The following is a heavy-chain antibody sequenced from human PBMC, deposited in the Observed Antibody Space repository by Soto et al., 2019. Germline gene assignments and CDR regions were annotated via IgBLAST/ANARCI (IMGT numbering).Heavy chain of an antibody. CDR1: GSTFSNYA. CDR2: ISGSGSAT. CDR3: AKDPRLELRGVDS. Sequence: EVQLLESGGGLVQPGGSLRLSCASSGSTFSNYAVTWVRQAPGKGLEWVSTISGSGSATYYADSVKGRFTISRDNSKDTLYLEMNSLRAEDTAVYYCAKDPRLELRGVDSWGQGTLVTVSA. D-gene: IGHD1-7*01. J-gene: IGHJ4*02. V-gene: IGHV3-23*01.